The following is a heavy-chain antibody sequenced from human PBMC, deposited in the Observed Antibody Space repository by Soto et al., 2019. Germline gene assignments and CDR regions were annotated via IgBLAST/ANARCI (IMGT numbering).Heavy chain of an antibody. D-gene: IGHD2-15*01. J-gene: IGHJ4*02. CDR3: AKRPLRDTTLDY. Sequence: EVQLLESGGGLVQPGGSLRLSCAASGFTFSNYAMNWVRQAPGKGLEWVSGISASGGSTNYADSVKGRFTISRDNSKNTLYLQMNSLRAEDTAVYYCAKRPLRDTTLDYWGQGTLVTVSS. CDR2: ISASGGST. V-gene: IGHV3-23*01. CDR1: GFTFSNYA.